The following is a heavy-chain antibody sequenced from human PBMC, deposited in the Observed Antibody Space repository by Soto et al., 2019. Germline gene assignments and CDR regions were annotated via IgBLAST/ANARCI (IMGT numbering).Heavy chain of an antibody. J-gene: IGHJ6*02. D-gene: IGHD6-13*01. V-gene: IGHV3-33*01. CDR3: ARRQISPPTRGAASARGGMDV. Sequence: QVQLVESGGGVVQPGRSLRLSCAASGFNFNNYGMHWVRQAPGKGLEWVAVIWNDGNGYYYANSVKGRFTISRDNSKNTLYLQMGCLGAEDTAVYYCARRQISPPTRGAASARGGMDVWGQGTTVTVSS. CDR2: IWNDGNGY. CDR1: GFNFNNYG.